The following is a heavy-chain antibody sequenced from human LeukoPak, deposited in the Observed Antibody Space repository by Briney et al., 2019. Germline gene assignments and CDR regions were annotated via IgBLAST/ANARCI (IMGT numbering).Heavy chain of an antibody. CDR3: ARVSGSYSYGMDV. D-gene: IGHD1-26*01. CDR2: IWYDGSNK. Sequence: GGSLRLSCAASGFSFSNYGMHWVRQAPGKGLEWVAVIWYDGSNKYYADSVKGRFTISRDNSKNTLYLQMNSLRAEDTAVYYCARVSGSYSYGMDVWGQGTTVTVSS. CDR1: GFSFSNYG. V-gene: IGHV3-33*01. J-gene: IGHJ6*02.